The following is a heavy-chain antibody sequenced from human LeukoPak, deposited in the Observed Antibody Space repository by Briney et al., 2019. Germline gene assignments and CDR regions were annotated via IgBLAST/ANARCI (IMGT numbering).Heavy chain of an antibody. D-gene: IGHD3-22*01. CDR1: GYTFTSYG. J-gene: IGHJ6*02. CDR2: ISAYNGNT. V-gene: IGHV1-18*01. Sequence: ASVKVSCKASGYTFTSYGISWVRQAPGQGLEWMGWISAYNGNTNYAQKLQGRVTMTTDTSTSTAYMELRSLRSDDTAVYYCARDSSGYYPYGMDVWGQGTTVTVSS. CDR3: ARDSSGYYPYGMDV.